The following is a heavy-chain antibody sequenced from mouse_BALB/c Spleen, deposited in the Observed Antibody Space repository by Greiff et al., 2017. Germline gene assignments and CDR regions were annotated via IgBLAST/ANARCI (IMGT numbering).Heavy chain of an antibody. Sequence: EVQRVESGGGLVQPGGSRKLSCAASGFTFSSFGMHWVRQAPEKGLEWVAYISSGSSTIYYADTVKGRFTISRDNPKNTLFLQMTSLRSEDTAMYYCARGHGYPHWGFDVWGAGTTVTVSS. CDR3: ARGHGYPHWGFDV. D-gene: IGHD2-2*01. CDR2: ISSGSSTI. V-gene: IGHV5-17*02. CDR1: GFTFSSFG. J-gene: IGHJ1*01.